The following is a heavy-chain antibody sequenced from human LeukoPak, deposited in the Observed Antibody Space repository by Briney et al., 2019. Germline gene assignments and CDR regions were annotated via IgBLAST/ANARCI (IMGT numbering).Heavy chain of an antibody. CDR2: TSGSGRST. D-gene: IGHD3-9*01. V-gene: IGHV3-23*01. CDR3: AKHILTVATVVCDD. J-gene: IGHJ4*02. CDR1: GITFSGYA. Sequence: PAGSLRLSCAAYGITFSGYAVSWVRQAPGKGLEWVSATSGSGRSTYYADSVKGPFTISKDNSNNTVFLHMNSLGAEDTAVYYCAKHILTVATVVCDDWGQGTLATVSS.